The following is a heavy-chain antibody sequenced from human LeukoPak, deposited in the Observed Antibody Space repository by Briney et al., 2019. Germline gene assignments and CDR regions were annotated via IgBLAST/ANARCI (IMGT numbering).Heavy chain of an antibody. V-gene: IGHV1-18*01. CDR1: GYTFTSYD. J-gene: IGHJ4*02. CDR2: ISSYNGNT. D-gene: IGHD6-19*01. CDR3: ARGIAVEEAYFFDY. Sequence: GASVKVSCKASGYTFTSYDINWVRQAPGQGLEWLGWISSYNGNTNYAQKLQGRVTMTADTSTSTAYMGLRSLRSDDTAVYYCARGIAVEEAYFFDYWGQGTLVTVSS.